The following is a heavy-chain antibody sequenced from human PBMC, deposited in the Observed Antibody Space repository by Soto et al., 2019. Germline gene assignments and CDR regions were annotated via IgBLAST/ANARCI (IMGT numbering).Heavy chain of an antibody. J-gene: IGHJ4*02. V-gene: IGHV4-39*01. CDR3: ARHSHSSPRAYFDY. CDR1: GGSISSSSYY. D-gene: IGHD6-13*01. CDR2: MYYSGST. Sequence: SETLSLTCTVSGGSISSSSYYWGWIRQPPGKGLEWIGSMYYSGSTYYNPSLKSRVTISEDTSKNQFSLKLSSVTAADTAVYYCARHSHSSPRAYFDYWGQGTLVTVSS.